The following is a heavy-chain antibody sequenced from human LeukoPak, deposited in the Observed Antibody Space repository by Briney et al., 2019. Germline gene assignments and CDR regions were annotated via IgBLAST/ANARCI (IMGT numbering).Heavy chain of an antibody. CDR3: ARVSGCSSTSCYSYFDY. J-gene: IGHJ4*02. CDR1: GYSISSGYY. D-gene: IGHD2-2*02. CDR2: IYHSGST. V-gene: IGHV4-38-2*02. Sequence: SETLSLTCTVSGYSISSGYYWGWIRQPPGKGLEWIGSIYHSGSTYYNPSLKSRVTISVDTSKNQFSLKLSSVTAADTAVYYCARVSGCSSTSCYSYFDYWGQGTLVTVSS.